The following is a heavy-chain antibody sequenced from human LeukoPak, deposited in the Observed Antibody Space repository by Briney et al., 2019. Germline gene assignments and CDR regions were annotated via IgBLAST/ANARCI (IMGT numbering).Heavy chain of an antibody. D-gene: IGHD5-24*01. CDR1: GVMFSRKW. V-gene: IGHV3-7*03. CDR3: AKEGRSLQTY. Sequence: GGSLTLFCAAWGVMFSRKWMSWVPGAPGQGPEWVAKIKEDGTETYYVDSVKGRFTIFRENAKNSLYLQINSLRVEDTAVYYCAKEGRSLQTYWGQGTLVTVSS. CDR2: IKEDGTET. J-gene: IGHJ4*02.